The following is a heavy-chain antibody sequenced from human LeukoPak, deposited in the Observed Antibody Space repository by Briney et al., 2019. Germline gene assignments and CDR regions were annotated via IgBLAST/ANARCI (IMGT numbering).Heavy chain of an antibody. CDR3: ASRQHDIVTGYDGALDI. V-gene: IGHV3-23*01. CDR2: ISASGGST. D-gene: IGHD3-9*01. CDR1: GFTFSTFA. J-gene: IGHJ3*02. Sequence: GGSLILSCAVSGFTFSTFAMSGVRQAPGKGLEWVSIISASGGSTYYADSVKGRFTISRDNSKNTLYLQMNSLRAEDTAVYYCASRQHDIVTGYDGALDIWGQGTMVTVSS.